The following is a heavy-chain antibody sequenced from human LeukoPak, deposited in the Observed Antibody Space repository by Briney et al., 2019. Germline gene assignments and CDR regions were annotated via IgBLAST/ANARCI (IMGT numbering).Heavy chain of an antibody. V-gene: IGHV4-31*03. CDR3: ARAEFRGVIPFDY. D-gene: IGHD3-10*01. Sequence: PSQTLSLTCTVSGGSISSGGYYWSWIRQHPGKGLEWIGYLYYSGSTYYNPSLKSRVTISADTSKNQLSLKLSSVTAADTAAYYCARAEFRGVIPFDYWGQGTLVTVSS. J-gene: IGHJ4*02. CDR1: GGSISSGGYY. CDR2: LYYSGST.